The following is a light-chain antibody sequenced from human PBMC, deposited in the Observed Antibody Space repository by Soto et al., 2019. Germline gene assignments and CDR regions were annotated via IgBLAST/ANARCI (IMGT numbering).Light chain of an antibody. CDR3: SSFTGSDEIV. Sequence: QSVLTQPASVPGSPGQSITISCSGTSNDVGGYNYVSWYQQHPGKAPKLLIYAVTNRPSGVSHRFSGSKSGNTASLTISALQCDDDADYFCSSFTGSDEIVFGGGTKLTVL. V-gene: IGLV2-14*01. CDR1: SNDVGGYNY. J-gene: IGLJ2*01. CDR2: AVT.